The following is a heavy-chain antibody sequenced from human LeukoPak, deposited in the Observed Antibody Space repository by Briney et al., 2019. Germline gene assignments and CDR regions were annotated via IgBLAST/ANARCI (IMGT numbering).Heavy chain of an antibody. CDR3: AREVGGKGYFDY. D-gene: IGHD1-26*01. V-gene: IGHV4-30-2*01. CDR1: GASISSGGYY. Sequence: PSETLSLTCTVSGASISSGGYYWSWIRQPPGKGLEWIGYIYHSGPTYYNPSLQGRVSISVDKSINQLSLKVISVTAADTAVYYCAREVGGKGYFDYWGQGTLVTVSS. CDR2: IYHSGPT. J-gene: IGHJ4*02.